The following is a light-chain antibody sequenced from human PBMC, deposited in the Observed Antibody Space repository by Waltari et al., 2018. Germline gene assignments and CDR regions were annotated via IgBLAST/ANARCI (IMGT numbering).Light chain of an antibody. V-gene: IGLV2-23*02. J-gene: IGLJ3*02. CDR2: EVI. CDR1: RSDGRSYNL. CDR3: CSYGGSGTYVM. Sequence: QSALTPPASVSGSPGQSITISRTGTRSDGRSYNLFSWYHRYPGKAPNLMIYEVIHRPSGVSNRFSGSKSGNTASLTISGLQAEDEADYYCCSYGGSGTYVMFGGGTKVTVL.